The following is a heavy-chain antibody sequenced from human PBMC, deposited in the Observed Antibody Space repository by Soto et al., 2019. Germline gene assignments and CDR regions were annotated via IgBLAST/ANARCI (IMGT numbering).Heavy chain of an antibody. J-gene: IGHJ4*02. V-gene: IGHV3-21*01. CDR3: ALLQLVSSGNHDY. Sequence: EVQLVESGGGLVKPGGSLRLSCAASGFTFSSYSMNWVRQAPGKGLEWVSSISSSSSYIYYADSVKGRFTISRDNAKNSLYLQMNSLRAEDTAVYYCALLQLVSSGNHDYWGQGTLVTVSS. CDR2: ISSSSSYI. CDR1: GFTFSSYS. D-gene: IGHD6-13*01.